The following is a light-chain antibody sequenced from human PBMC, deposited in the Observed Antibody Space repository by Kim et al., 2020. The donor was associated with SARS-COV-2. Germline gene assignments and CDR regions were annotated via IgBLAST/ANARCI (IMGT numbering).Light chain of an antibody. J-gene: IGKJ2*01. V-gene: IGKV1-33*01. CDR3: QQYDNLPPSHT. CDR1: QDISNY. Sequence: SVGDRVTITCQASQDISNYLNWYQQKPGKAPKLLIYDASNLETGVPSRFSGSGSGTDFTFTISSLQPEDIATYYCQQYDNLPPSHTFGQGTKLEIK. CDR2: DAS.